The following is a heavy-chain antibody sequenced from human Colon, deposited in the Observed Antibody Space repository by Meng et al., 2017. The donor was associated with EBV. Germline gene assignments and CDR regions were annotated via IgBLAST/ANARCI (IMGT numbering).Heavy chain of an antibody. J-gene: IGHJ4*02. V-gene: IGHV4-31*03. D-gene: IGHD6-19*01. CDR2: IYYSGST. CDR1: VGSVSSGGYY. Sequence: QVPLQESVPGLLKPSQTLFFTCTASVGSVSSGGYYWTWIRQHPGKGLGWFGHIYYSGSTFYNPSLKRRVIISIDTSKNQFSLNLRSVTAADTAVYYCARVSSGWDYFDYWGQGTLVTVSS. CDR3: ARVSSGWDYFDY.